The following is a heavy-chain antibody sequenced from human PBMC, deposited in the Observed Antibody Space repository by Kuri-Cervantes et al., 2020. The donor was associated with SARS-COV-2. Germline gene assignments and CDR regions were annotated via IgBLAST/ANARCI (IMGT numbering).Heavy chain of an antibody. V-gene: IGHV4-59*01. J-gene: IGHJ4*02. CDR3: ARVGEYSSSLDY. D-gene: IGHD6-13*01. Sequence: SETLSLTCTVSGGSISSYYWSWIRQPPGKGLEWIGYIYYSGSTNYNPSLKSRVTISVDTSKNQFSLKLSSVTAADTAVYYCARVGEYSSSLDYWCQGTLVTVSS. CDR2: IYYSGST. CDR1: GGSISSYY.